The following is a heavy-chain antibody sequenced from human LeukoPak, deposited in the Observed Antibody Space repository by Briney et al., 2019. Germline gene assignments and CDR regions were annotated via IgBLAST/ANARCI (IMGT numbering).Heavy chain of an antibody. D-gene: IGHD3-16*02. V-gene: IGHV3-21*01. CDR3: VRDRGISFYFDY. CDR2: ISTGSSYI. Sequence: GGSLRLSCAASRFTFSSYSMNWVRQAPGKGLEWVSSISTGSSYIYYADSVKGRFTVSRDNAKNSLDLQMNSLRADDTAVYYCVRDRGISFYFDYWGQGTLVTVSS. J-gene: IGHJ4*02. CDR1: RFTFSSYS.